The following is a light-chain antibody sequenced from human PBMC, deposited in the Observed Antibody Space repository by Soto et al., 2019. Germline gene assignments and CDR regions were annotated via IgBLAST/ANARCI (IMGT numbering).Light chain of an antibody. CDR2: AAS. V-gene: IGKV1-39*01. CDR3: QQSYNAPFN. CDR1: QTIGRY. Sequence: IQMTQSPSSLSASIGDTVTITCRASQTIGRYLNWFQQKSGQAPKLLMNAASTLRSGVPSRFSASGSGTDFTLTISSLQPEDYATYYCQQSYNAPFNFGPGTKVDIK. J-gene: IGKJ3*01.